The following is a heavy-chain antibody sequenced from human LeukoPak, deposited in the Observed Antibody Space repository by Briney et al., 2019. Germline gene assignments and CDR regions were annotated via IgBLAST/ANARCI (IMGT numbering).Heavy chain of an antibody. Sequence: SETLSLTCTVSGGSISSYYWSWIRQPPGKGLEWIGYIYYSGSTNYNPSLKSRVTISVDTSKNQFSLKLSSVTAADTAVYYCARGGHRDGYNLVYNWFDPWGQGTLVTVSS. CDR1: GGSISSYY. CDR3: ARGGHRDGYNLVYNWFDP. CDR2: IYYSGST. J-gene: IGHJ5*02. V-gene: IGHV4-59*01. D-gene: IGHD5-24*01.